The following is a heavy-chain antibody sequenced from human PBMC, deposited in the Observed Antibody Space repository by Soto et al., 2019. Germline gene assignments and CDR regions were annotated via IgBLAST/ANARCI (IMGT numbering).Heavy chain of an antibody. CDR1: GYSFTSYW. D-gene: IGHD2-21*02. CDR2: IYPGDSDT. CDR3: PRGLAYCGGGCPYFES. Sequence: GESLKSSFHGSGYSFTSYWIGWVRQMPGKVLELMGIIYPGDSDTRYSPSFQGQVTISADKSISTAYLQWSSLKASDTAMYYWPRGLAYCGGGCPYFESWGQGTLVTVSS. J-gene: IGHJ4*02. V-gene: IGHV5-51*01.